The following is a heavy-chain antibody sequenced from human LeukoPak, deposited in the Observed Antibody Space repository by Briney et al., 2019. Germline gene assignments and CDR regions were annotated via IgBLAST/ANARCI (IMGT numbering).Heavy chain of an antibody. CDR3: AKDTLNSGSYF. Sequence: PGGSLRLSCAASGFTFSSYAMSWVRQAPRKGLEWVSAISGSGGSTYYADSVKGRFTISRDNSKNTLYPQMNSLRAEDTAVYYCAKDTLNSGSYFWGQGTLVTVSS. D-gene: IGHD1-26*01. CDR2: ISGSGGST. CDR1: GFTFSSYA. J-gene: IGHJ4*02. V-gene: IGHV3-23*01.